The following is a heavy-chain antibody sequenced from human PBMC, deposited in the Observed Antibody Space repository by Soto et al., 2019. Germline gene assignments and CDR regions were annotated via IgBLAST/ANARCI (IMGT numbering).Heavy chain of an antibody. CDR2: IYYSGST. D-gene: IGHD3-10*01. J-gene: IGHJ6*02. CDR1: GGSISSYY. V-gene: IGHV4-59*01. Sequence: QVQLQESGPGLVKPSETLSLTCTVSGGSISSYYWSWIRQPPGKGLEWIGYIYYSGSTNYNPSLKNRVTIPVDTSKNQFSLKLSSVTAADTAVYYWAGAPWGFGESKGYGMDVWGQGTTVTVSS. CDR3: AGAPWGFGESKGYGMDV.